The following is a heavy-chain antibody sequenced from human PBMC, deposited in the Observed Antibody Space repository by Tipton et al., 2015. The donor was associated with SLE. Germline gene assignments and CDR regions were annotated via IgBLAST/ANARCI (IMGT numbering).Heavy chain of an antibody. Sequence: SLRLSCAASGFTFSSYEMNWVRQAPGKGLEWVSYISSSGSTIYYADSVKGRFTISRDNAKNSLYLQMNSLRAEDTAVYYCARERGVGATTYYYYYTDVWGKGTTVTVSS. CDR1: GFTFSSYE. D-gene: IGHD1-26*01. CDR3: ARERGVGATTYYYYYTDV. CDR2: ISSSGSTI. J-gene: IGHJ6*03. V-gene: IGHV3-48*03.